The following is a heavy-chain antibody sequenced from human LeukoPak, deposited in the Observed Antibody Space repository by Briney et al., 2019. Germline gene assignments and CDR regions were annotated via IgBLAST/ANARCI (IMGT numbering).Heavy chain of an antibody. D-gene: IGHD3-16*01. CDR3: ARALFLGDWFDP. V-gene: IGHV3-74*01. J-gene: IGHJ5*02. Sequence: GGSLRLSCAASGFTFSRNGMTWVRQAPGKGLVWVSRINSDGSSTSYADSVKGRFTISRDNAKSTLYLQMNSLRAEDTAVYYCARALFLGDWFDPWGQGTLVTVSS. CDR1: GFTFSRNG. CDR2: INSDGSST.